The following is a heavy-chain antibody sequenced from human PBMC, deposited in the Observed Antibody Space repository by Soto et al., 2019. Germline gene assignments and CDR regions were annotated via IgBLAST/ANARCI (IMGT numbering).Heavy chain of an antibody. CDR2: ISGSGGST. V-gene: IGHV3-23*01. Sequence: GGSLRLSCAASGFTFSSYAMSWVRQAPGKGLEWVSAISGSGGSTYYADSVKGRFTISRDNSKNTLYLQMNSLRAEDTAVYYCAKGKPRITIFGVVIRFFDYWGQGTLVTVSS. D-gene: IGHD3-3*01. J-gene: IGHJ4*02. CDR3: AKGKPRITIFGVVIRFFDY. CDR1: GFTFSSYA.